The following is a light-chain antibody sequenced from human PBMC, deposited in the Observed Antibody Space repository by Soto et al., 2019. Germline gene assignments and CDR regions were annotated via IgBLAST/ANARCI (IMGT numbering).Light chain of an antibody. CDR2: GTS. Sequence: EIVLTQSPGTLSLSPGERATLSCMASQSVSSKYLAWYQQKPGQAPRVXIYGTSIRASGVPERFSGGGSGTDFTLTITRLETEDFAVYYCQQYGSSIFTFGPGT. V-gene: IGKV3-20*01. CDR1: QSVSSKY. J-gene: IGKJ3*01. CDR3: QQYGSSIFT.